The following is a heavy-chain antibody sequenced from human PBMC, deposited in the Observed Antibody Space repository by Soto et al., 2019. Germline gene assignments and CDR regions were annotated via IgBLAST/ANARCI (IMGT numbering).Heavy chain of an antibody. CDR3: ARSYDFWSGPDDGGFDP. D-gene: IGHD3-3*01. CDR1: GGSISSGGYY. J-gene: IGHJ5*02. Sequence: ASETLSLTCTVSGGSISSGGYYWSWIRQHPGKGLEWIGYIYYSGSTYYNPSLKSRVTISVDTSKNQFSLKLSSVTAADTAVYYCARSYDFWSGPDDGGFDPWGQGTLVTVSS. CDR2: IYYSGST. V-gene: IGHV4-31*03.